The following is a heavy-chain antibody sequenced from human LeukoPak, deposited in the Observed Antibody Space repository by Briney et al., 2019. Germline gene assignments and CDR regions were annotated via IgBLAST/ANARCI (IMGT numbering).Heavy chain of an antibody. V-gene: IGHV4-59*12. D-gene: IGHD3-22*01. CDR2: IYYSGST. CDR3: ARGVYDSSGSPGDDAFDI. Sequence: SETLSLTCTVSGGSISSYYWSWIRQPPGKGLEWIGYIYYSGSTNYNPSLKSRVTISVDKSKNQFSLKLSSVTAADTAVYYCARGVYDSSGSPGDDAFDIWGQGTMVTVSS. J-gene: IGHJ3*02. CDR1: GGSISSYY.